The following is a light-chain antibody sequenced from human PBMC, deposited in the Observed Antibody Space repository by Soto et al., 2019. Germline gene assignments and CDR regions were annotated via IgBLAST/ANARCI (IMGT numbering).Light chain of an antibody. Sequence: QSVLVQPPSASGTPGQRITISCSGSTSNIESHPVNWFQQVPGAPPKLLIKTNNQRPSGVPDRFSGSKSGASASLAISGPQSEDGGTYYCATWDDSRNGVFGSGTKVTVL. CDR3: ATWDDSRNGV. CDR1: TSNIESHP. CDR2: TNN. J-gene: IGLJ1*01. V-gene: IGLV1-44*01.